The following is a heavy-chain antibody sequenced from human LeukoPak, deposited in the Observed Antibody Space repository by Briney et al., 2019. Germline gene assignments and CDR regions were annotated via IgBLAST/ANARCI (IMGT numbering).Heavy chain of an antibody. CDR1: GFTFSSSA. CDR2: ISGSGGSS. Sequence: GESLSLSCAVSGFTFSSSAMNWVRQAPGKGLEWVSAISGSGGSSYYADSVKGRFTISRDNSKNTLYLQMNSLRAEDTAVYYCAKDHYCCASGPIWGQGTMVTVSS. D-gene: IGHD3-10*01. CDR3: AKDHYCCASGPI. V-gene: IGHV3-23*01. J-gene: IGHJ3*02.